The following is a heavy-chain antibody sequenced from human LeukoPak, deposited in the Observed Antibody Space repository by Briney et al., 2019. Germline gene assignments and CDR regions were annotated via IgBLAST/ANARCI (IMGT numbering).Heavy chain of an antibody. Sequence: ASVKVSCKASGYTFTGYYMHWVRQAPGQGLEWMGWINPNSGGTNYAQKFQGWVTMTRDTSISTAYVELSRLRSDDTAVYYCARGGSSWPRTYYYYYGMDVWGKGTTVTVSS. CDR1: GYTFTGYY. CDR3: ARGGSSWPRTYYYYYGMDV. CDR2: INPNSGGT. V-gene: IGHV1-2*04. D-gene: IGHD6-13*01. J-gene: IGHJ6*04.